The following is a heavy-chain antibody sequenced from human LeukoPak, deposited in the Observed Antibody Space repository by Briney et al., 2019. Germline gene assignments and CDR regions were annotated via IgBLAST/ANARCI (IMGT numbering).Heavy chain of an antibody. J-gene: IGHJ4*02. CDR2: ISYDGSNK. Sequence: GRSLRLSRAASGFTFSSYGMHWGREAPGKGLEWVAVISYDGSNKYYADSVKGRFTISRDKSKNTLYLQMNSLRAEDTAVYYCAKGPVVPAAPLDYWGQGTLVTVSS. D-gene: IGHD2-2*01. CDR3: AKGPVVPAAPLDY. V-gene: IGHV3-30*18. CDR1: GFTFSSYG.